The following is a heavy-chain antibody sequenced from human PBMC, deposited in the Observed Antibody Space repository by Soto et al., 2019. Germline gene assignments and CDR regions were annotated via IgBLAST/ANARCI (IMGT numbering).Heavy chain of an antibody. CDR1: GGTFSNYP. CDR2: IIPIFGTV. Sequence: QVQLVQSGAEVKKPGSSVKVSCKASGGTFSNYPISWVRQAPGQGLEWMGGIIPIFGTVNYAQKFQGRVTITANESTSTDSMELSSLRSKDTAVYYCARGNHRWLQLWYFDLWGRGTLVTVSS. D-gene: IGHD5-12*01. CDR3: ARGNHRWLQLWYFDL. J-gene: IGHJ2*01. V-gene: IGHV1-69*12.